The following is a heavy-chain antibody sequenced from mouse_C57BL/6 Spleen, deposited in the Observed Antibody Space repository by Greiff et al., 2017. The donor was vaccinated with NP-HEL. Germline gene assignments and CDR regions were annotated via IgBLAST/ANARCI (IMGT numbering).Heavy chain of an antibody. CDR3: ARPHGPAWFAY. J-gene: IGHJ3*01. Sequence: VQLQESGAELAKPGASVKLSCKASGYTFTSYWMHWVKQRPGQGLEWIGYINPSSGYTKYNQKFKDQATLTADKSSSTAYMQLSSLTYEDSAVYYCARPHGPAWFAYWGQGTLVTVSA. CDR1: GYTFTSYW. CDR2: INPSSGYT. V-gene: IGHV1-7*01.